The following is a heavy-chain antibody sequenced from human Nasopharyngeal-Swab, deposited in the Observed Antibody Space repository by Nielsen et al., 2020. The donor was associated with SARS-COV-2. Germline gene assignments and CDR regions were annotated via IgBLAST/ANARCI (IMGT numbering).Heavy chain of an antibody. CDR3: AKDFETNCCGGSCGVFDY. CDR2: ISGSGGST. Sequence: EYLKISCAASGFTFSSYAMSWVRQAPGKELEWVSAISGSGGSTYYADSVKGRFTISRDNSKNTLYRQMNSLRAEDTAVYYCAKDFETNCCGGSCGVFDYWGQGTLVTVSS. V-gene: IGHV3-23*01. D-gene: IGHD2-15*01. J-gene: IGHJ4*02. CDR1: GFTFSSYA.